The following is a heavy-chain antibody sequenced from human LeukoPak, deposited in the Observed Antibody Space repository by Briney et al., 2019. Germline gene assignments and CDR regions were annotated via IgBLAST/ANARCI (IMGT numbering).Heavy chain of an antibody. CDR3: AKDPPVRFLEWLYFDY. J-gene: IGHJ4*02. D-gene: IGHD3-3*01. CDR1: GFTFSSYA. CDR2: ISGSGGST. V-gene: IGHV3-23*01. Sequence: GSLRLSCAASGFTFSSYAMSWVRQAPGKGLEWVSAISGSGGSTYYADSVKGRFTISRDNSKNTLYLQMNSLRAEDAAVYYCAKDPPVRFLEWLYFDYWGQGTLVTVSS.